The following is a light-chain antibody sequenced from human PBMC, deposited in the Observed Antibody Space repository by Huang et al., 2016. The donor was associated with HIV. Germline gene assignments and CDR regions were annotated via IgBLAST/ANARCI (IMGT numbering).Light chain of an antibody. CDR2: GAS. V-gene: IGKV1-39*01. Sequence: DVQMTQSPSSLSASVGDRITITCRASQSIITYLNWYQQHPGKAPKLLIYGASSLLGGVPSRFSCSVSGTDFTLTISSLQPEDFATYYCQQSYTSPYTFGQGTKLEI. J-gene: IGKJ2*01. CDR3: QQSYTSPYT. CDR1: QSIITY.